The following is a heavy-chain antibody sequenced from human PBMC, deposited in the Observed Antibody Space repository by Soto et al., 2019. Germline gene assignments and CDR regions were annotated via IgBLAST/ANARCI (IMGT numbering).Heavy chain of an antibody. CDR3: AKDVVVGATTGLGEYYYYYGMAV. CDR2: ISYDGSNK. CDR1: RYIFMSDG. J-gene: IGHJ6*02. D-gene: IGHD1-26*01. V-gene: IGHV3-30*18. Sequence: GGPMRLCSCWSRYIFMSDGIQWFPQSPGTGPEWLSVISYDGSNKYYADSVKGRFTISRDNSKNTLYLQMNSLRAEDTAVYYCAKDVVVGATTGLGEYYYYYGMAVWVQGTT.